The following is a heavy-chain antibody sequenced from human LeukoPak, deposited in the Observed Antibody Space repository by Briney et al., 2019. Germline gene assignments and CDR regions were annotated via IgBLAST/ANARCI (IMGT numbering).Heavy chain of an antibody. D-gene: IGHD5-12*01. V-gene: IGHV3-30*01. CDR3: ARDLRDIVATHRTTVTTYGFDY. CDR1: GFTFSSYA. Sequence: QPGGSLRLSCAASGFTFSSYAMHWVRQAPGKGLEWVAVISYDGSNKYYADSVKGRFTISRDNSKNTLYLQMNSLRAEDTAVYYCARDLRDIVATHRTTVTTYGFDYWGQGTLVTVSS. J-gene: IGHJ4*02. CDR2: ISYDGSNK.